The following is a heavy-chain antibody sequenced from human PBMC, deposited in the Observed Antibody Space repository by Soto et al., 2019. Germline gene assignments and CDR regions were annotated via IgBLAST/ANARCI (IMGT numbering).Heavy chain of an antibody. Sequence: GGSLRLSCAASGFTFSSYAMHWVRQAPGKGLEWVTGISFDGSSEYYADSVKGRFTISRDNSKNTLYLQVNSLRAEDTALYHCATATEDYVWGGGGILNALDVWGQGTTVTVSS. CDR2: ISFDGSSE. CDR1: GFTFSSYA. D-gene: IGHD3-16*01. J-gene: IGHJ6*02. CDR3: ATATEDYVWGGGGILNALDV. V-gene: IGHV3-30*03.